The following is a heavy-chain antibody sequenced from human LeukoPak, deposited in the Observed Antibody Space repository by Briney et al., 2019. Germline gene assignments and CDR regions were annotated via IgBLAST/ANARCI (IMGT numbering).Heavy chain of an antibody. CDR1: GGSISSYY. D-gene: IGHD1-14*01. CDR3: ARGAKPGIYDY. Sequence: SETLSLTCTVSGGSISSYYWSWIRQPPGKGLEWIGYIYYSGSTNYNPSLKSRVTISVDTSKNQFSLKLSSVTAADTAVYYCARGAKPGIYDYWGQGTLVTVSS. J-gene: IGHJ4*02. V-gene: IGHV4-59*01. CDR2: IYYSGST.